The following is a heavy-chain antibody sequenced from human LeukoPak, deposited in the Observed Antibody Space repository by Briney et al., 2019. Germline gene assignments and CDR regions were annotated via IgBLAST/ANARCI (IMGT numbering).Heavy chain of an antibody. J-gene: IGHJ4*02. Sequence: SETLSLTCTVSGGSISSYYWSWIRQPAGKGLEWIGRIYTSGSTNYNPSLKSRVTMSVDTSKNQFSLKLSSVTAADTAVYYCARDTPTHQGMIVMDYRGQGTLVTVSS. CDR3: ARDTPTHQGMIVMDY. D-gene: IGHD3-22*01. V-gene: IGHV4-4*07. CDR1: GGSISSYY. CDR2: IYTSGST.